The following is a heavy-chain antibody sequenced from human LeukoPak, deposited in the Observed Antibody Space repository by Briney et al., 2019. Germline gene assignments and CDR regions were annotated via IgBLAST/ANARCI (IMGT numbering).Heavy chain of an antibody. Sequence: SETLSLTCTVSGYSISSGYYWGWIRQPPGKGLEWIGSIYHSGSTYYNPSLKSRVTISVDTSKNQFSLKLSSVTAADTAVYYCARKNISSWYFDYWGQGTLVTVSS. CDR3: ARKNISSWYFDY. CDR2: IYHSGST. CDR1: GYSISSGYY. D-gene: IGHD6-13*01. J-gene: IGHJ4*02. V-gene: IGHV4-38-2*02.